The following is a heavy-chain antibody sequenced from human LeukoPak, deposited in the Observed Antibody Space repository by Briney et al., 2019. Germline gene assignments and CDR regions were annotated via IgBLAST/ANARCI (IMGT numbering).Heavy chain of an antibody. CDR3: AGDCSGGSCYDGFDY. CDR2: IWYDGSNK. J-gene: IGHJ4*02. Sequence: PGRSLRLSCAASGFTFSSYGMHWVRQAPGKGLEWVAVIWYDGSNKYYADSVKGRFTISRDNSKNTLYLQMNSLRAEDTAVYYCAGDCSGGSCYDGFDYWGQGTLVTVSS. V-gene: IGHV3-33*01. D-gene: IGHD2-15*01. CDR1: GFTFSSYG.